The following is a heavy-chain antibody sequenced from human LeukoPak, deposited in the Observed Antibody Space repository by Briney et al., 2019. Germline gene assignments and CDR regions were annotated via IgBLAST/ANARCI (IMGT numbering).Heavy chain of an antibody. CDR3: TRLPDSSGPIPDY. V-gene: IGHV3-73*01. Sequence: GGSLRLSCAASGFTFSGSAMHWVRQASGKGLEWVGRIRSKANSYATAYAASVQGRFTISRDDSKNTAYLQMNSLKTEDTAVYYCTRLPDSSGPIPDYWGQGTLVTVSS. D-gene: IGHD3-22*01. CDR2: IRSKANSYAT. CDR1: GFTFSGSA. J-gene: IGHJ4*02.